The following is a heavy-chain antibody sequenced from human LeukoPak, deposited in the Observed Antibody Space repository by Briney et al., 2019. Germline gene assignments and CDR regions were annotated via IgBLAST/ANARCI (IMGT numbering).Heavy chain of an antibody. CDR3: ARDRGGYTYSHDY. J-gene: IGHJ4*02. CDR2: IYHDGST. V-gene: IGHV4-4*02. Sequence: SETLSLTCAVSGGSISSNNWWIGVRPSPEKGLEWIGEIYHDGSTNYNPSLKSRVTISMDKSKNQLSLKLNFVTAADTAVYYCARDRGGYTYSHDYWGQGTLVTVSS. D-gene: IGHD5-18*01. CDR1: GGSISSNNW.